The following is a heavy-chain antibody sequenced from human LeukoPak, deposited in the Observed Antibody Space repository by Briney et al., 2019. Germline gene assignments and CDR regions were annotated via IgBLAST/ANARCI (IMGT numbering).Heavy chain of an antibody. V-gene: IGHV4-30-4*08. CDR3: ARSHSSSWYGGFDY. J-gene: IGHJ4*02. CDR2: IYYSGST. CDR1: GGSISSGDYY. D-gene: IGHD6-13*01. Sequence: SQTLSLTCTVSGGSISSGDYYWSWIRQSPGKGLEWIGNIYYSGSTYYNPSLESRLTISVDTSKNQFSLNLRSVTAADTAVYYCARSHSSSWYGGFDYWGQGILFTVSS.